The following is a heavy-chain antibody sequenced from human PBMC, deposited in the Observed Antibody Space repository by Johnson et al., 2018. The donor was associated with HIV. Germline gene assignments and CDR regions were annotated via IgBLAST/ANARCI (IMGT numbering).Heavy chain of an antibody. D-gene: IGHD6-13*01. J-gene: IGHJ3*02. V-gene: IGHV3-53*02. Sequence: VQLVETGGGLIQPGGSLRLSCAASGFTVSSYYMSWVRQAPGKGLEWVSVIYSGGSTYYADSVKGRFTISRDISKNTLFLQMNSLRAEDTAVYYCARLVIAADDAFDIWGQGTMVTVSS. CDR1: GFTVSSYY. CDR3: ARLVIAADDAFDI. CDR2: IYSGGST.